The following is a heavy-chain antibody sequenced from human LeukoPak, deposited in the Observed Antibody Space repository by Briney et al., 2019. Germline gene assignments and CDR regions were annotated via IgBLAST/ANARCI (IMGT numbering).Heavy chain of an antibody. D-gene: IGHD6-19*01. CDR2: VKQDGSEK. CDR1: GFTFSSYW. Sequence: QTGGSLRLSCAASGFTFSSYWMSWVRQAPGKGLEWVANVKQDGSEKYYVDSVKGRFTISRDNANNSLYLQMNSLRAEDTAVYYCARDRYSSGWGFDYWGQGTLVTVPS. CDR3: ARDRYSSGWGFDY. V-gene: IGHV3-7*05. J-gene: IGHJ4*02.